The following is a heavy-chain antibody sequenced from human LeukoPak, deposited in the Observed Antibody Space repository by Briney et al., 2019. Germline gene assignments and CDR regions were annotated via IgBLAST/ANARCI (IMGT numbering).Heavy chain of an antibody. CDR2: IYYSGST. CDR3: AREATMVRGPRGRVDP. J-gene: IGHJ5*02. D-gene: IGHD3-10*01. CDR1: GGSISSYY. V-gene: IGHV4-59*12. Sequence: SETLSLTCTVSGGSISSYYWSWIRQPPGKGLEWIGYIYYSGSTNYNPSLKSRVTISVDTSKNQFSLKLSSVTAADTAVYYCAREATMVRGPRGRVDPWGQGTLVTVSS.